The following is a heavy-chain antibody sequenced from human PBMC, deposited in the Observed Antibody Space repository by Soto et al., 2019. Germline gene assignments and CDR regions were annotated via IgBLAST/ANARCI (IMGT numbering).Heavy chain of an antibody. D-gene: IGHD5-12*01. CDR1: GFTFGDYA. V-gene: IGHV3-49*03. CDR3: TRDYSGYGDYYYYGMDV. CDR2: IRSKAYGGTT. J-gene: IGHJ6*02. Sequence: GGSLRLSCTASGFTFGDYAMSWFRQAPGKGLEWVGFIRSKAYGGTTEYAASVKGRFTISRDDSKSIAYLQMNSLKTEDTAVYYCTRDYSGYGDYYYYGMDVWGQGTTVTVSS.